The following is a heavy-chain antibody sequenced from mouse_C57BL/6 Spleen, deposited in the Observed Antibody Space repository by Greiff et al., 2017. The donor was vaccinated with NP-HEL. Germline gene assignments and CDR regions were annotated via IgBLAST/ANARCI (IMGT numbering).Heavy chain of an antibody. CDR3: ARGGYDDYAMDY. D-gene: IGHD2-2*01. Sequence: QVQLQQPGAELVRPGTSVKLSCKASGYTFTSYWMHWVKPRPGQGLEWIGVIDPSDSYTNYNQKFKGKATLTVDTSSSTSYMQLSSLTSEDSAVYYCARGGYDDYAMDYWGQGTSVTVSS. CDR2: IDPSDSYT. J-gene: IGHJ4*01. CDR1: GYTFTSYW. V-gene: IGHV1-59*01.